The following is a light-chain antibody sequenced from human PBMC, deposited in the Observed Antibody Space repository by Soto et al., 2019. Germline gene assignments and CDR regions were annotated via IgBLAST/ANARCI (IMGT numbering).Light chain of an antibody. CDR2: AAS. Sequence: DIQMTRSHSTLSASVEERVTITCRASQTISTWLAWYQQKPGKAPKLLIYAASSLQSGVPSRFSGDGFGTDFTLTFSSLHPEDFATYYCQQCCFAPPTFGRGSKVDIK. CDR3: QQCCFAPPT. V-gene: IGKV1-5*01. CDR1: QTISTW. J-gene: IGKJ1*01.